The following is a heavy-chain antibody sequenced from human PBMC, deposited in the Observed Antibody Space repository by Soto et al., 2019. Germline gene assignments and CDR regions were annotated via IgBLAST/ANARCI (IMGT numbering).Heavy chain of an antibody. D-gene: IGHD3-9*01. Sequence: PSETLSLTCAVSGGSISSGGYSWSWIRQPPGKGLEWIGYIYHSGSTYYNTSLKSRVTISVDRSKNQFSLKLSSVTAADTSVYYCARWSYDILTGYKIFDYWGQGTLVTVSS. CDR3: ARWSYDILTGYKIFDY. CDR2: IYHSGST. CDR1: GGSISSGGYS. V-gene: IGHV4-30-2*02. J-gene: IGHJ4*02.